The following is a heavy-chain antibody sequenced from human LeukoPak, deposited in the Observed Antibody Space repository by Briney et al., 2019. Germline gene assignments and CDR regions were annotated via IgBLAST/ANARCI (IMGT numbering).Heavy chain of an antibody. CDR1: GGSISRYY. Sequence: PSETLSLTCTVSGGSISRYYWSWIRQPPGKGLEWIGYIYYSGSTNYNPSLKSRVIISVDTSKNQFSLKLSSVTAADTAVYYCAGHRLVGADAFDIWGQGTMVTVSS. D-gene: IGHD1-26*01. CDR3: AGHRLVGADAFDI. V-gene: IGHV4-59*08. J-gene: IGHJ3*02. CDR2: IYYSGST.